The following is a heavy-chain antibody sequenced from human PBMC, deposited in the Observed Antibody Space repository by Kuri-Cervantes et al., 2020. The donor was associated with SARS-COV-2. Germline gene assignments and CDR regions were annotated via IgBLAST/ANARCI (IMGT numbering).Heavy chain of an antibody. CDR3: ARGGRYCSSTSCYAHDY. V-gene: IGHV3-30*04. D-gene: IGHD2-2*01. Sequence: GGSLRLSCEASGFSFSSDAMHWVRQTPGKGLEWVALMSHDGSSIYYADSVKGRFTISRDNSKNTLYLEMNSLRAEDTAVYYCARGGRYCSSTSCYAHDYWGQGTLVTVSS. J-gene: IGHJ4*02. CDR1: GFSFSSDA. CDR2: MSHDGSSI.